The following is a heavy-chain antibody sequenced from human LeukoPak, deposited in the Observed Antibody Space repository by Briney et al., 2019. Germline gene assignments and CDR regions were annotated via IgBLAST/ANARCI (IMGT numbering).Heavy chain of an antibody. CDR2: INHSGST. CDR1: GGSFSGYY. CDR3: ARGRIQLWFTLYYYYMDV. D-gene: IGHD5-18*01. V-gene: IGHV4-34*01. Sequence: SETLSLTCAVYGGSFSGYYWSWIRQPPGKGLEWIGEINHSGSTNYNPSLKGRVTISVDTSKNQFSLKLSSVTAADTAVYYCARGRIQLWFTLYYYYMDVWGKGTTVTVSS. J-gene: IGHJ6*03.